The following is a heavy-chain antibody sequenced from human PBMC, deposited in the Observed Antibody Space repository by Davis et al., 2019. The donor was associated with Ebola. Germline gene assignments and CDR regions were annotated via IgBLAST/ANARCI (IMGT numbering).Heavy chain of an antibody. D-gene: IGHD2-15*01. CDR3: ARCSGGSCIRLDY. V-gene: IGHV1-69*06. CDR1: GYTFTGYY. J-gene: IGHJ4*02. Sequence: AASVTVSCQVSGYTFTGYYMHWVRQAPGQGLEWMGGIIPIFGTANYAQKFQGRVTITADKSTSTAYMELSSLRSEDTAVYYCARCSGGSCIRLDYWGQGTLVTVSS. CDR2: IIPIFGTA.